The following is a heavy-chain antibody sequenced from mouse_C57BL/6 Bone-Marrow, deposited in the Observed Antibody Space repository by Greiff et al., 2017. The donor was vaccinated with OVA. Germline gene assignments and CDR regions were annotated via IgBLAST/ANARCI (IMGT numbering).Heavy chain of an antibody. CDR3: ARDYDGYSFAY. CDR1: GYAFSSSW. V-gene: IGHV1-82*01. CDR2: IYPGDGDT. D-gene: IGHD2-3*01. J-gene: IGHJ3*01. Sequence: VKLMESGPELVKPGASVKISCKASGYAFSSSWMNWVKQRPGKGLEWIGRIYPGDGDTNYNGKFKGKATLTADKSSSTAYMQLSSLTSEDSAVYFCARDYDGYSFAYWGQGTLVTVSA.